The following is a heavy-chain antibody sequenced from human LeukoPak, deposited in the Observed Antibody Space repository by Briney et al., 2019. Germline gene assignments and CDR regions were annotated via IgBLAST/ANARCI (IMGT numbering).Heavy chain of an antibody. Sequence: PGGSLRLSCAASGFTFSSYAMSWVRQAPGKGLEWVSAISGSGGSTYYADSVKGRFTISRDNSKNTLYLQMNSLRAEDTAIYYCARAIGFLHWFDPWGQGTLVTVSS. V-gene: IGHV3-23*01. D-gene: IGHD2/OR15-2a*01. CDR2: ISGSGGST. CDR3: ARAIGFLHWFDP. CDR1: GFTFSSYA. J-gene: IGHJ5*02.